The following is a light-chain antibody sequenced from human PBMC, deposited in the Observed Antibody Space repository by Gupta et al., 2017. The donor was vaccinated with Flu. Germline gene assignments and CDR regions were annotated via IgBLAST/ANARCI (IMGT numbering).Light chain of an antibody. CDR2: YAS. Sequence: PGERATLSCRASQSISSYLAWYQQKPGQAPRLLIYYASNRATGIPASFSGSGSGTYFTLTISSLEPEDFSVYYCQQRSSLTFGGGTKVEIK. CDR1: QSISSY. J-gene: IGKJ4*01. CDR3: QQRSSLT. V-gene: IGKV3-11*01.